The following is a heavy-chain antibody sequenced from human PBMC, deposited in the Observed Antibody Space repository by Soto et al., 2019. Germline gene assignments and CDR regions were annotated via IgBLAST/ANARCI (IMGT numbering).Heavy chain of an antibody. D-gene: IGHD6-13*01. V-gene: IGHV3-23*01. CDR2: IRDSSDNT. Sequence: TGGSLRLSCAASGFTFGSFAMSWVRQAPGKGLAWVSTIRDSSDNTYYAESVKGRFIISRDTSRNTLYLQMKSLRAEDTAVYYCARSAIATAGTGAFDIWGQGTMVTVSS. CDR1: GFTFGSFA. J-gene: IGHJ3*02. CDR3: ARSAIATAGTGAFDI.